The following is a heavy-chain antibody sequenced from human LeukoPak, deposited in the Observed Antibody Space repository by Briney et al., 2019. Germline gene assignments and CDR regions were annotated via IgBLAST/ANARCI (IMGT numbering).Heavy chain of an antibody. CDR2: IGISSGNT. J-gene: IGHJ4*02. V-gene: IGHV3-48*04. D-gene: IGHD1-1*01. CDR3: ARDHNYAFDN. CDR1: GFPFSDYS. Sequence: GGSLRLSCSASGFPFSDYSMNWVRQAPGKGLEWISYIGISSGNTKYADSVKGRFTISADNARNSLYLQMNSLRVEDTAVYYCARDHNYAFDNWGQGTLVSVSS.